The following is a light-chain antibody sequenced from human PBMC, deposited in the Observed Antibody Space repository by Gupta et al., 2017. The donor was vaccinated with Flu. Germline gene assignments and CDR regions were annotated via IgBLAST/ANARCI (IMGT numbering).Light chain of an antibody. Sequence: DIVMTQSPDSLAVSLGERATINCKSSQSLIYSSNNKNYLAWYQQKPGRPPKLLIHWASARESGVPDRFSGSGSATDFTLTISSLQAEDVAVYYCQQYYITPLTFGGGTKVEIK. J-gene: IGKJ4*01. CDR1: QSLIYSSNNKNY. CDR3: QQYYITPLT. CDR2: WAS. V-gene: IGKV4-1*01.